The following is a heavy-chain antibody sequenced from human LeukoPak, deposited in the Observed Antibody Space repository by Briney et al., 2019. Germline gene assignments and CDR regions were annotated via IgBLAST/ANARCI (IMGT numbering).Heavy chain of an antibody. CDR1: GYTFTSYY. V-gene: IGHV1-46*01. Sequence: ASVKVSCKASGYTFTSYYMHWVRQAPGQGLEWMGIINPSGGSTGYAQKFQGRVTMTRDTSTSTVYMELSSLRSEDTAVYYCARDPGVVDDSGYWGQGTLVTVSS. D-gene: IGHD3-22*01. CDR3: ARDPGVVDDSGY. CDR2: INPSGGST. J-gene: IGHJ4*02.